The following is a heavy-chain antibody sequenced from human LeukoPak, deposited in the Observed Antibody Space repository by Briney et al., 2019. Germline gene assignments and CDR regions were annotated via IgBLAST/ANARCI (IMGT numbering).Heavy chain of an antibody. Sequence: SQTLSLTCTVSGGSICSGGYYWSWIRQHPGKGLEWIGYIYYSGSTYYNPSLKSRVTISVDTSKNQFSLKLSSVTAADTAVYYCARERNWGSGSLDYWGQGTLVTVSS. CDR1: GGSICSGGYY. D-gene: IGHD7-27*01. CDR3: ARERNWGSGSLDY. J-gene: IGHJ4*02. CDR2: IYYSGST. V-gene: IGHV4-31*03.